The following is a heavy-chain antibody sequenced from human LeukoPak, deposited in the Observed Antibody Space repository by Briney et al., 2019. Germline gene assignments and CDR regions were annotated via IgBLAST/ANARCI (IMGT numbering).Heavy chain of an antibody. CDR2: ISSSGSTI. CDR1: GFTFSSYE. D-gene: IGHD3-10*01. Sequence: GGSLRLSCAASGFTFSSYEMNWVRQAPGKGLEWVSYISSSGSTIYYADSVKGRFTISRDNAKNSLYLQMNSLRAEDTAVYYCARAPYGSGSYVRGYLDYWGQGTLVTVSS. J-gene: IGHJ4*02. V-gene: IGHV3-48*03. CDR3: ARAPYGSGSYVRGYLDY.